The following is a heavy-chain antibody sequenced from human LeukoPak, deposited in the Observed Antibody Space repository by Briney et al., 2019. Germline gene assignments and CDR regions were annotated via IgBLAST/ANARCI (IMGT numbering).Heavy chain of an antibody. J-gene: IGHJ3*02. Sequence: ASVKVSCKASGGTFSSYAISWVRQAPGQGLEWMGGIIPIFGTANYAQKFQGKVTITTDESTSTAYMELSSLRSEDTAVYYCARDGGYCSSTSCIPMAFDIWGQGTMVTVSS. D-gene: IGHD2-2*01. CDR3: ARDGGYCSSTSCIPMAFDI. CDR2: IIPIFGTA. CDR1: GGTFSSYA. V-gene: IGHV1-69*05.